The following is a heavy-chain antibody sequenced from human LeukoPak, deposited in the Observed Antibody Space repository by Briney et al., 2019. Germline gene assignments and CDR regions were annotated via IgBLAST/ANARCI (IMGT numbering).Heavy chain of an antibody. D-gene: IGHD2-15*01. J-gene: IGHJ4*02. Sequence: ASVKVSCKASGNTLTDLSIHWVRQAPGKGLDWMGGFDPEDAEIIYAEKFQDRVTMTEDPSTDTAYLELSSLRSEDTAVYFCAAEGQWSLVHYFNSWGQGTLVTVSS. CDR2: FDPEDAEI. V-gene: IGHV1-24*01. CDR3: AAEGQWSLVHYFNS. CDR1: GNTLTDLS.